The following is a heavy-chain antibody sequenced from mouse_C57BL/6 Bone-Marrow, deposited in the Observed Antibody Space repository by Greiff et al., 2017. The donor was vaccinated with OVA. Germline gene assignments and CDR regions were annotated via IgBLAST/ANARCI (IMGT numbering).Heavy chain of an antibody. J-gene: IGHJ2*01. V-gene: IGHV14-3*01. D-gene: IGHD4-1*01. CDR1: GFNITNTY. Sequence: EVQLQQSVAELVRPGASVKLSCTASGFNITNTYMHWVKQRPEQGLEWIGRIDPANGNTKYAPKFQGKATITADTSSNTAYLQLSSLTSEDSAIYDCAPRGFNWDYFGYWGQGTTLTVSS. CDR2: IDPANGNT. CDR3: APRGFNWDYFGY.